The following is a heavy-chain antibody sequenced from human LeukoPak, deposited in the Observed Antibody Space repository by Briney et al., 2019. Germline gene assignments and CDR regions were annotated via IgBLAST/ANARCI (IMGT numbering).Heavy chain of an antibody. Sequence: ASVKVSCKASGYTFTGYYMHWVRQAPGQGLEWMGWINPNSGGTNYAQKLQGRVTMTTDTSTSTAYMELRSLRSDDTAVYYCARGPSYYDSSGYRNYFQHWGQGTLVTVSS. CDR1: GYTFTGYY. V-gene: IGHV1-2*02. CDR3: ARGPSYYDSSGYRNYFQH. CDR2: INPNSGGT. J-gene: IGHJ1*01. D-gene: IGHD3-22*01.